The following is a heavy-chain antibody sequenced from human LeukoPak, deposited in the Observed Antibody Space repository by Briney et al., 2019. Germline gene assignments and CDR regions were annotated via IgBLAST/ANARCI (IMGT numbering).Heavy chain of an antibody. D-gene: IGHD6-19*01. CDR2: IYYSGST. V-gene: IGHV4-39*01. CDR1: GGSISSSSYY. J-gene: IGHJ4*02. Sequence: SETLSLTCTVSGGSISSSSYYWGWIRQPPGKGLEWIGSIYYSGSTYYNPSLKSRVTISVDTSKNQFSLKLSSVTAADTAVYYCAGGAVAVYFDYWGQGTLVTVSS. CDR3: AGGAVAVYFDY.